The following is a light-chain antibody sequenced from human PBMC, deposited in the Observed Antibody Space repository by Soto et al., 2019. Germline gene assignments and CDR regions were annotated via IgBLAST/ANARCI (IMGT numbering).Light chain of an antibody. V-gene: IGKV3-15*01. CDR1: QSVNAN. CDR2: GAS. J-gene: IGKJ1*01. Sequence: EVVMTQSPATLSVSPGERATLSCRASQSVNANLAWYQQKPGQAPRLLIHGASNRATGIPARFSGSGFGTEFILTISSLQSEDFAVYYCQQHYSVPWTFGQGTKVEIK. CDR3: QQHYSVPWT.